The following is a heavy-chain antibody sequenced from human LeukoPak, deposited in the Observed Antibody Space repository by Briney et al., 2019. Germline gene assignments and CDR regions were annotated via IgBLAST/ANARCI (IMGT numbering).Heavy chain of an antibody. CDR3: ARAIWYGSGTTAFDY. Sequence: SETLSLTCPVSGGSLSSYYWSWIRQPAGKGLEWIGRIYNSGSTNYNTNDNPPLTSRVTMSVDTSKNQFTLKLNSVTAADTAVYFCARAIWYGSGTTAFDYWGQGTLVTVST. CDR1: GGSLSSYY. CDR2: IYNSGST. D-gene: IGHD3-10*01. V-gene: IGHV4-4*07. J-gene: IGHJ4*02.